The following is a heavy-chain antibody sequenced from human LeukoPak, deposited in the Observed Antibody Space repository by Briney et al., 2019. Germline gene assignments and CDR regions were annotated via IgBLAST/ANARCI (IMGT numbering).Heavy chain of an antibody. D-gene: IGHD3-16*01. Sequence: GGSLRLSCAASGFTFSSYWMTWVRQAPGKGLEWVANINQDGSEKFYVGSVKGRFTISRDNAKDSLYLQMGSLRAEDTAVYYCARMRRDLAKGDYFYYYYMDVWGKGTTVIVSS. CDR2: INQDGSEK. CDR1: GFTFSSYW. J-gene: IGHJ6*03. V-gene: IGHV3-7*01. CDR3: ARMRRDLAKGDYFYYYYMDV.